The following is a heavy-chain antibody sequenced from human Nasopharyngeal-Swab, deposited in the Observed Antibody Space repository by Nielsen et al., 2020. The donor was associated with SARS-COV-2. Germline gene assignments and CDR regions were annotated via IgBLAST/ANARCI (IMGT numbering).Heavy chain of an antibody. V-gene: IGHV2-5*02. CDR3: AHPGSGYRNEDAFDI. Sequence: SGPTLVHPTQTLTLTCTFSGFSLSTSRVGVGWIRRLPAKALEWLALIYWDDDKRYIPSLKSRLTITKDTSKNQVVLTMTNMDPVDTATYYCAHPGSGYRNEDAFDIWGQGTMVTVSS. CDR2: IYWDDDK. CDR1: GFSLSTSRVG. D-gene: IGHD5-12*01. J-gene: IGHJ3*02.